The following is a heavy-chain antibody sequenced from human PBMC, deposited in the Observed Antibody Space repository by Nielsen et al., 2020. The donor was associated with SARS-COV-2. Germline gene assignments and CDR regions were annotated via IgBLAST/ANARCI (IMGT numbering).Heavy chain of an antibody. CDR1: GFSFSSYG. J-gene: IGHJ6*02. D-gene: IGHD6-6*01. CDR3: VKDKYSSASGGFGMDV. V-gene: IGHV3-30*18. Sequence: GESLKISCAASGFSFSSYGMHWVRQDPGKGLEWVAVMSYDGSKTWYADSMKGRFTISRDNSKSTLYLQMNSLRTEDTAVYYCVKDKYSSASGGFGMDVWGQGTTVTVSS. CDR2: MSYDGSKT.